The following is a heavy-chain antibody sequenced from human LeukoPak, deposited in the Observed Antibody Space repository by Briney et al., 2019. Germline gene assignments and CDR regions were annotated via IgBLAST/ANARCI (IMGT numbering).Heavy chain of an antibody. CDR2: IRSKAYGGTT. J-gene: IGHJ5*02. CDR1: GFTFGDYA. CDR3: TRAYTQLGSDP. V-gene: IGHV3-49*03. Sequence: HPGGSLRLSCTASGFTFGDYAMSWFRQAPGKGLAWVGFIRSKAYGGTTEYAASVKGRFTISRDDSKSIAYLQMNSLKTEDTAVYYYTRAYTQLGSDPRGQGTLVTASS. D-gene: IGHD2-2*01.